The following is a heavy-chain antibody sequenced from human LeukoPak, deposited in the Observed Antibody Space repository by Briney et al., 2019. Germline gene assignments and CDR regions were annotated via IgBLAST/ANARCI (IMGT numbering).Heavy chain of an antibody. J-gene: IGHJ4*02. V-gene: IGHV3-53*01. Sequence: PGGSLRLSCAASGFTVSSNYMSWVRQSPGKGLEWVSVIYTDGSTYYADSVKGRFTISRDNSKNTLYLQMNSLRGEDTAVYYCARDKDVGATKIDYWGQGTLVTVSS. CDR1: GFTVSSNY. CDR3: ARDKDVGATKIDY. CDR2: IYTDGST. D-gene: IGHD1-26*01.